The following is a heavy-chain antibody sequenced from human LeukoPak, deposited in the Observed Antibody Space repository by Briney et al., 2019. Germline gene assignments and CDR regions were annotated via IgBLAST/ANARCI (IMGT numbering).Heavy chain of an antibody. V-gene: IGHV3-7*01. Sequence: GGSLRLSCAASGFTFSSYWMSWVRQAPGKGLEWVANIKQDGSEKYYVDSVKGRFTISRDNAKNSLYLQMNSLRAEDTAVYYCARATGGATGAFDIWGQGTMVTVSS. CDR3: ARATGGATGAFDI. J-gene: IGHJ3*02. D-gene: IGHD1-26*01. CDR1: GFTFSSYW. CDR2: IKQDGSEK.